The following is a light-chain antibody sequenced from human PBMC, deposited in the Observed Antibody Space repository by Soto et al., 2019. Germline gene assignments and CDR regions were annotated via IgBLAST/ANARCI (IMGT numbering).Light chain of an antibody. Sequence: EIVLTQSPGTLSLSPGERATLSCRASQRVSSSYLAWYQQRPGQAPRLLIFGASYRATGVPDRFSGSGSGTDFTLTISRLEAEDFAVYYCQQYSSSPPDFTVSPGTKVDSK. V-gene: IGKV3-20*01. CDR3: QQYSSSPPDFT. CDR2: GAS. CDR1: QRVSSSY. J-gene: IGKJ3*01.